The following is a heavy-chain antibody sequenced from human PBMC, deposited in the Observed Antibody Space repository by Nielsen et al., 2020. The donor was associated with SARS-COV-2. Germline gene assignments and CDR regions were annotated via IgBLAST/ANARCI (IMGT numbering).Heavy chain of an antibody. CDR1: GGTFSSYA. V-gene: IGHV1-3*01. J-gene: IGHJ5*02. CDR3: ARDVTHYYDSSGYYSSYISAHWFDP. D-gene: IGHD3-22*01. CDR2: INAGNGNT. Sequence: ASVKVSCKASGGTFSSYAMHWVRQAPGQRLEWMGWINAGNGNTKYSQKFQGRVTITRDTSASTAYMELSSLRSEDTAVYYCARDVTHYYDSSGYYSSYISAHWFDPWGQGTLVTVSS.